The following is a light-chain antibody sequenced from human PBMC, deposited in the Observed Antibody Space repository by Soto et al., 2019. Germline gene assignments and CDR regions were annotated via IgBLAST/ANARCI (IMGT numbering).Light chain of an antibody. CDR3: QQYGSSPVT. V-gene: IGKV3-20*01. J-gene: IGKJ1*01. CDR1: QSVSSSY. CDR2: GAS. Sequence: ENVLTQSPGTLSLSQGERATLSCRSSQSVSSSYLAWYQQKPGQAPRLLIYGASSRATGIPDRFSGSGSGTDFTLTISRLEPEDFAVYYCQQYGSSPVTFGQGTKVDIK.